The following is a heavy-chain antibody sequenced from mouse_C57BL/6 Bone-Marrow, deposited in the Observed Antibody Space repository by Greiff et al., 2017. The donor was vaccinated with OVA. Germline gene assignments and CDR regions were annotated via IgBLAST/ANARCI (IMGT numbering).Heavy chain of an antibody. Sequence: VQLQQSGPGLVQPSQCLSITCTVSGFSFTSYGVHWVRQSPGKGLEWLGVIWSGGSTDYNADFLSRLSISKDNSKTQVFFKMNSLQADDTAIYYCARNSNYPWFAYWGQGTLVTVSA. CDR1: GFSFTSYG. CDR3: ARNSNYPWFAY. CDR2: IWSGGST. V-gene: IGHV2-2*01. D-gene: IGHD2-5*01. J-gene: IGHJ3*01.